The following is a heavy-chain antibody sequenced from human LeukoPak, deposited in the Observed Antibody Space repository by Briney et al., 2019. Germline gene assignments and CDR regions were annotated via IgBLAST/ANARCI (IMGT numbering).Heavy chain of an antibody. D-gene: IGHD5-18*01. CDR2: ISTSGNT. CDR1: GGSISSGSYC. J-gene: IGHJ4*02. CDR3: ARGGYSYGYRY. V-gene: IGHV4-61*09. Sequence: SETLSLTCTVSGGSISSGSYCWSWIRQPAGKGLEWIGHISTSGNTNYNPSLKSRVTISVETSKNQFTLKLSSVTAADTAMYYCARGGYSYGYRYWGQGTLVTVSS.